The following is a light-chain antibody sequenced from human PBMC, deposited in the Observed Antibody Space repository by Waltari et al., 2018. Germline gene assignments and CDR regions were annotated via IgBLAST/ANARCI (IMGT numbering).Light chain of an antibody. V-gene: IGLV4-69*01. CDR3: QTGGHGTWV. CDR2: VNSDGSH. Sequence: QLVVTQSPSASASLGASVKLTCTLSSRHSSNIIALLQQQPEKGPRYLMKVNSDGSHSRGAEIPDRFSGSSSGAERYLTISSLQAEDEADYYCQTGGHGTWVFGGGTKLTVL. CDR1: SRHSSNI. J-gene: IGLJ3*02.